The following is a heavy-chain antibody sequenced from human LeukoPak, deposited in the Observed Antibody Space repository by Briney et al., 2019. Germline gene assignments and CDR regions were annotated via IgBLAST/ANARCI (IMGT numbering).Heavy chain of an antibody. J-gene: IGHJ4*02. V-gene: IGHV3-74*01. CDR1: GFTFSNSL. CDR2: IDTDGSTT. Sequence: GGSLRLPCAASGFTFSNSLMHWVRQVPGKRLVWVARIDTDGSTTRYADSVKGRFTISRDNAKNTLYLQMNSLRAEDTAVYYCARDRDGYNYWGQGTLVTVSS. CDR3: ARDRDGYNY. D-gene: IGHD5-24*01.